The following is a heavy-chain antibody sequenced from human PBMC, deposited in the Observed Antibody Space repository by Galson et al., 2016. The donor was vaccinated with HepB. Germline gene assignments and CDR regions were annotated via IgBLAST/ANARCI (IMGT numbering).Heavy chain of an antibody. CDR1: GYTFTGYY. CDR2: IDPNGGGA. V-gene: IGHV1-2*02. J-gene: IGHJ3*02. CDR3: AIGYGAETPGDAFDI. Sequence: SVKVSCKASGYTFTGYYIHWVRQAPGQGLEWMGWIDPNGGGAHYPQRFQGRVTMTRDTSIITAYMELRRLTSDDTAVYYCAIGYGAETPGDAFDIWGRGTVVTVSS. D-gene: IGHD5-18*01.